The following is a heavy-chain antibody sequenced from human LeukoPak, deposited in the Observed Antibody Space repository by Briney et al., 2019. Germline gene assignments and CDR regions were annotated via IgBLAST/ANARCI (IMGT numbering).Heavy chain of an antibody. CDR1: GFTFSSYA. D-gene: IGHD3-10*01. J-gene: IGHJ5*02. CDR2: SSGSGGST. Sequence: GGSLRLSCAASGFTFSSYAMSLVRQAPGKGQEWVSASSGSGGSTYYAVSVKGRFTISRDNSKNKLYLQMNSLRAEDTAVYYCAKETITMVRGVIQRWFDPWGQGTLVTVSS. V-gene: IGHV3-23*01. CDR3: AKETITMVRGVIQRWFDP.